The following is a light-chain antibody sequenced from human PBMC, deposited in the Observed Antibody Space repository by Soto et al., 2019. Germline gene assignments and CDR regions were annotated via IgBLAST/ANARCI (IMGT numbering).Light chain of an antibody. CDR2: EVS. V-gene: IGLV2-8*01. J-gene: IGLJ1*01. CDR1: SSDVGGYNY. Sequence: QSALTQPPSASGSPGQSVTISCTGTSSDVGGYNYVSWYQQHPGKAPKLMIYEVSKRPSGVPDRFSGSKSGNTASRTGSGLQAEYEAEYYCSSYAGSNNYVFGTGTKLTVL. CDR3: SSYAGSNNYV.